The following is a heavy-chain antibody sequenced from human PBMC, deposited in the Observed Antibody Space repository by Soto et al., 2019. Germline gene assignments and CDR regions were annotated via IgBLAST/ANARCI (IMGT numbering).Heavy chain of an antibody. V-gene: IGHV3-48*01. CDR3: ARDEFTQGDYYYYYGMDV. Sequence: EVQLVESGGGLVQPGGSLRLSCAASGFTFSSYSMNWVRQAPGKGLEWVSYISSSSSTIYYADSVKGRFTISRDNVQNSLYLHMSRLRAEDTDVDYCARDEFTQGDYYYYYGMDVWGQGTTVTVAS. D-gene: IGHD2-15*01. CDR2: ISSSSSTI. CDR1: GFTFSSYS. J-gene: IGHJ6*02.